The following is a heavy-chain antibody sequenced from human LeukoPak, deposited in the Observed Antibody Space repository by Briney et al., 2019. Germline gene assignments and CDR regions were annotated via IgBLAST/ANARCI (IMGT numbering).Heavy chain of an antibody. CDR1: GGSFSGYY. J-gene: IGHJ4*02. Sequence: NPSETLSLTCAVYGGSFSGYYWSWIRQPPGKGLEWIGEINHSGSTNYNPSLKSRVTISVDTSKNQFSLKLSSVTAADTAVYYCARGYTVVIRFDYWGQGTLVTVSS. V-gene: IGHV4-34*01. CDR3: ARGYTVVIRFDY. CDR2: INHSGST. D-gene: IGHD4-23*01.